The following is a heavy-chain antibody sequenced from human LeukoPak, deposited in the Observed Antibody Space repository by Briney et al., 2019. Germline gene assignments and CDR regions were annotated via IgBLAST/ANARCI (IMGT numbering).Heavy chain of an antibody. CDR3: ARSYDILTGYHLDY. CDR2: INPNSGGT. D-gene: IGHD3-9*01. V-gene: IGHV1-2*03. Sequence: LVASVKVSCKASGYTFTGYYMHWVRQAPGQGLEWMGWINPNSGGTNYAQKFQGRVTTTRDMSISTAYMELSRLRSDDTAVYYCARSYDILTGYHLDYWGQGTLVTVSS. CDR1: GYTFTGYY. J-gene: IGHJ4*02.